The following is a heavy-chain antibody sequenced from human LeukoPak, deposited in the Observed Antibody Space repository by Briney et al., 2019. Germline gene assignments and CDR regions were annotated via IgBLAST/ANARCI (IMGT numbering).Heavy chain of an antibody. D-gene: IGHD6-13*01. CDR2: ISWNSGSI. Sequence: GGSLRLSCAASGFTFDDYAMHWVRQAPGKGLERVSGISWNSGSIGYADSVKGRFTISRDNAKNSLYLQMNSLRAEDTALYYCAKEEHSSSFYYCGQGTLVTVSS. CDR1: GFTFDDYA. V-gene: IGHV3-9*01. CDR3: AKEEHSSSFYY. J-gene: IGHJ4*02.